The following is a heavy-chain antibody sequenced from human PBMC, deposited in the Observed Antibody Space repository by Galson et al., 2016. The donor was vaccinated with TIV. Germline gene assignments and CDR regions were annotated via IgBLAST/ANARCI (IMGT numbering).Heavy chain of an antibody. D-gene: IGHD6-13*01. CDR1: GSTFSSYA. Sequence: SVKVSCKASGSTFSSYAVSWVRQAPGQGLEWVGWISSYNGHIEYAQKFQGRGTLTTDTSTSTAYMELRSLRSNDTAVYYCARAAKPPVPVADIWGQGTMVTVSS. CDR3: ARAAKPPVPVADI. J-gene: IGHJ3*02. CDR2: ISSYNGHI. V-gene: IGHV1-18*01.